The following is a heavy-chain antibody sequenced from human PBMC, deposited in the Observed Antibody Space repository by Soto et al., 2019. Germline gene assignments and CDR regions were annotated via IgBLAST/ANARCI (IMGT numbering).Heavy chain of an antibody. V-gene: IGHV4-34*01. CDR3: ARYTLSSRGGAFDI. J-gene: IGHJ3*02. CDR2: INHSGST. Sequence: SETLSLTCAVYGGSFSGYYWSWIRQPPGKGLEWIGEINHSGSTNYNPSLKSRVTISVDTSKNQFSLKLSSVTAADTAVYYCARYTLSSRGGAFDIWGQGTMVTVSS. D-gene: IGHD6-13*01. CDR1: GGSFSGYY.